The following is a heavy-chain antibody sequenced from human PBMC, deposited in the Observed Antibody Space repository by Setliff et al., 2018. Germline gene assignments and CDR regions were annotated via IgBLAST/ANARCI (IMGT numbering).Heavy chain of an antibody. CDR2: ITADYGNT. D-gene: IGHD3-10*01. CDR3: ARDPFGNPVFDP. J-gene: IGHJ5*02. V-gene: IGHV1-18*01. CDR1: GYTFISYGYG. Sequence: GASVKVSCKASGYTFISYGYGISWVRQAPGQGLEWMGWITADYGNTNYAQKFRGRVTITADTSTSTAYMELRSLRAEDTAVYYCARDPFGNPVFDPWGQGTLVTVSS.